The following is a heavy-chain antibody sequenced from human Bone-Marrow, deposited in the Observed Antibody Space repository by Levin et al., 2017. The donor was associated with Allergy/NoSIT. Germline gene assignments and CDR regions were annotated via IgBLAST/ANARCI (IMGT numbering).Heavy chain of an antibody. CDR2: ISYDGSDK. CDR1: GFNLRSHT. J-gene: IGHJ4*02. V-gene: IGHV3-30*04. Sequence: SCAASGFNLRSHTMHWVRQAPGKGLDWVALISYDGSDKYHADSVKGRFTISRDNSKNMLFLQMNSLTVEDTAIYYCARKGYGGDQGLDYWGRGSLVTVSS. CDR3: ARKGYGGDQGLDY. D-gene: IGHD5-12*01.